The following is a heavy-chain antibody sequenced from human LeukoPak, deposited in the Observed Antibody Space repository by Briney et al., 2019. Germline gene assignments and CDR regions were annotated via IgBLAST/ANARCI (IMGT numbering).Heavy chain of an antibody. Sequence: GGSLRLSCAAAGFSFTTYSMNWVRQAPGKGLEWVSSISSSSSYIYYADPVKGRFTISRDNAKNSLYLQTNSLRAEDTAVYYCARLVRAYCGGDCRDAFDYWGQGTLVTVSS. D-gene: IGHD2-21*02. V-gene: IGHV3-21*01. CDR1: GFSFTTYS. CDR3: ARLVRAYCGGDCRDAFDY. CDR2: ISSSSSYI. J-gene: IGHJ4*02.